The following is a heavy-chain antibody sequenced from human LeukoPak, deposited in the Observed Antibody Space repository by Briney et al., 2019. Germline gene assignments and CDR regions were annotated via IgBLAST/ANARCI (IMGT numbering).Heavy chain of an antibody. CDR3: ARARPPTDY. CDR2: ISSSSSYI. J-gene: IGHJ4*02. V-gene: IGHV3-21*01. Sequence: GGSLRLSCAASGFTFSSYSMNWVRQAPGKGLEWVSSISSSSSYIYYADSVKGRFTISRDNSKNTLYLQMNSLRAEDTAVYYCARARPPTDYWGQGTLVTVSS. CDR1: GFTFSSYS. D-gene: IGHD6-6*01.